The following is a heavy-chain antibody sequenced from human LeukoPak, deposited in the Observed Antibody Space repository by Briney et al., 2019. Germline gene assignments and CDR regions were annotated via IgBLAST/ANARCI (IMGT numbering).Heavy chain of an antibody. V-gene: IGHV3-48*01. J-gene: IGHJ4*02. D-gene: IGHD2-15*01. CDR1: GFTFSSYS. CDR2: ISSSSSTL. Sequence: GGSLRLSCAASGFTFSSYSMNWVRQAPGKGLEWVSYISSSSSTLYYADSVKGRFTISRDNAKNSLYLQMNSLRAEDTAVYYSARVVGYCSGGSCYSGYWGQGTLVTVS. CDR3: ARVVGYCSGGSCYSGY.